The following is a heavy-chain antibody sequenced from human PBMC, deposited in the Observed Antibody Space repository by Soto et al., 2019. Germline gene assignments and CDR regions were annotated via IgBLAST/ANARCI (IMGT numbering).Heavy chain of an antibody. CDR2: IYYSGST. J-gene: IGHJ4*02. CDR3: ARDGNGGTLDY. CDR1: GGSISSGDYY. Sequence: SETLSLTCTVSGGSISSGDYYWSWIRQPPGKGLEWIGYIYYSGSTNYNPSLKSRVTISVDTSKNQFSLKLSSVTAADTAVYYCARDGNGGTLDYWGQGTLVTVSS. D-gene: IGHD2-15*01. V-gene: IGHV4-30-4*01.